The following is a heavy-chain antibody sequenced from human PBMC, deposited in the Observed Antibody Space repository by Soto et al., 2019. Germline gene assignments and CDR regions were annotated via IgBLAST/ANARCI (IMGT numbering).Heavy chain of an antibody. D-gene: IGHD3-9*01. CDR3: ARDYLDSVFDY. CDR2: ISSSSSYT. Sequence: PGGYLRLSCAASGFTFSDYYMSWIRQAPGKGLEWVSYISSSSSYTNYADSVKGRFTISRDNAKNSLYLQMNSLRAEDTAVYYCARDYLDSVFDYCGQGTLVIVSS. V-gene: IGHV3-11*06. J-gene: IGHJ4*02. CDR1: GFTFSDYY.